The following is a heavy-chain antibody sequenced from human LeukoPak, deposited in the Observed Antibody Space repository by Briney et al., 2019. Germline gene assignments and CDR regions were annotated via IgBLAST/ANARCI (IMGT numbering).Heavy chain of an antibody. CDR2: ISAYNGNT. CDR3: ARDRGSSWENWFDP. J-gene: IGHJ5*02. Sequence: ASVKLSCKASGYTFTSYGISWVRQAPGQGLEWMGWISAYNGNTNYAQKLQGRVTMTTDTSTSTAYMELRSLRSDDTAVYYCARDRGSSWENWFDPWGQGALVTVSS. V-gene: IGHV1-18*01. CDR1: GYTFTSYG. D-gene: IGHD6-13*01.